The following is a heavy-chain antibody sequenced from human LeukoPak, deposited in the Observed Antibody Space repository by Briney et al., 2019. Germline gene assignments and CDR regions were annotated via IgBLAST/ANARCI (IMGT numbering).Heavy chain of an antibody. CDR2: IKQDGSEK. CDR1: GFTFSSYA. D-gene: IGHD3-22*01. CDR3: ARDHYDSSGAFDI. J-gene: IGHJ3*02. Sequence: GGSLRLSCAASGFTFSSYAMSWVRQAPGKGLEWVANIKQDGSEKYYVDSVKGRFTISRDNAKNSLYLQMNSLRAEDTAVYYCARDHYDSSGAFDIWGQGTMVTVSS. V-gene: IGHV3-7*01.